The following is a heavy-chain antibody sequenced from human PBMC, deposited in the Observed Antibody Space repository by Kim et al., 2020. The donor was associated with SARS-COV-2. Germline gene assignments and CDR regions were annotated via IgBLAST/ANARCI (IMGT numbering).Heavy chain of an antibody. D-gene: IGHD1-26*01. J-gene: IGHJ6*01. Sequence: SETLSLTCAVSGGSISSSNWWSWVRQPPGKGREWIGEIYHSGSTNYNPSLKSRVTTSVDKSKNQFSLKLTSLTAADTAVYYCARDNNEVGSAQYGAGYY. CDR1: GGSISSSNW. V-gene: IGHV4-4*02. CDR2: IYHSGST. CDR3: ARDNNEVGSAQYGAGYY.